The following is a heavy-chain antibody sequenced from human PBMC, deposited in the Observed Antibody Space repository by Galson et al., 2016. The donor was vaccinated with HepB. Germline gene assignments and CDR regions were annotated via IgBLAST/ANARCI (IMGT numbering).Heavy chain of an antibody. CDR2: FSLGGSTV. CDR1: GFTFSDDY. Sequence: SLRLSCAASGFTFSDDYISWIRQTPGKGLEWISYFSLGGSTVYYADSVRGRFTVSRANGENSVFLQVNSLTAEDTAVYYCARVDTYYDSSGYPDFWGQGTLVTVSS. V-gene: IGHV3-11*01. D-gene: IGHD3-22*01. CDR3: ARVDTYYDSSGYPDF. J-gene: IGHJ4*02.